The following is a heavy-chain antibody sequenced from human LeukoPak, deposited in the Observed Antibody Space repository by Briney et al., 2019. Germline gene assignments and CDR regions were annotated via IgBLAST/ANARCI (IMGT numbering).Heavy chain of an antibody. CDR3: ARLGMVRGVILGDYYMDV. CDR2: IYYSGST. V-gene: IGHV4-59*12. CDR1: GGSISSYY. J-gene: IGHJ6*03. Sequence: SETLSLSCTVSGGSISSYYWSWIRQPPGKGLEWIGYIYYSGSTNYNPSLKSRVTISVDTSTNQFSLKLSSVTAADTAVYYCARLGMVRGVILGDYYMDVWGKGTTVTVSS. D-gene: IGHD3-10*01.